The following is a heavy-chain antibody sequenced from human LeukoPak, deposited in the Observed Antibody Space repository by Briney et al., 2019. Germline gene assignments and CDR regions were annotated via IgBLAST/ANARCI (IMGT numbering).Heavy chain of an antibody. V-gene: IGHV4-61*02. Sequence: SETLSLTCTVSGGSISSGSYYWSWIGQPAGKGLEWIGRIYTSGSTNYNPSLKSRVTISVDTSKNQFSLKLSSVTAADTAVYYCARELDWGAVNDAFDIWGQGTMVTVSS. CDR1: GGSISSGSYY. CDR2: IYTSGST. D-gene: IGHD3/OR15-3a*01. CDR3: ARELDWGAVNDAFDI. J-gene: IGHJ3*02.